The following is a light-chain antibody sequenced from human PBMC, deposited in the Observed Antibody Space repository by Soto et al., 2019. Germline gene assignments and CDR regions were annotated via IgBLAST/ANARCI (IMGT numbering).Light chain of an antibody. CDR3: CSYAGSSWV. J-gene: IGLJ3*02. Sequence: QSALTQPRSVSGSPGQSVTISCTGTSSDVGGYNYVSWYQQHPGKAPKLMIYDVSKRPSGVPDRFSGSKSGNTVSLTISGLQAEDEADYYCCSYAGSSWVFGGGTKVTVL. V-gene: IGLV2-11*01. CDR2: DVS. CDR1: SSDVGGYNY.